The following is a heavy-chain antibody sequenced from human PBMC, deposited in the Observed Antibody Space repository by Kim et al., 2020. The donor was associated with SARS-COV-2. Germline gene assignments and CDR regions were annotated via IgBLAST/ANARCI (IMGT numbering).Heavy chain of an antibody. V-gene: IGHV1-18*01. D-gene: IGHD3-10*01. CDR3: GRPFYGSGSYDYKYGMDV. J-gene: IGHJ6*02. Sequence: ASVKVSCKASGYTFTRYGISWVRQAPGQGPEWMGWISTYNDDTNYAQKFQGRVTMNTDTSTTTVYMELRSLTSDDTAVYYCGRPFYGSGSYDYKYGMDVWGRGTTVTVS. CDR1: GYTFTRYG. CDR2: ISTYNDDT.